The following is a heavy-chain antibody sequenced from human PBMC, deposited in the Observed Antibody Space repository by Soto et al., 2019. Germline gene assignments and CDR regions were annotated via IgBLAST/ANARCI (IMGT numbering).Heavy chain of an antibody. CDR2: RYYSETT. D-gene: IGHD2-15*01. CDR1: GGSITTGGYY. Sequence: SETLSLTCTVSGGSITTGGYYWSWIRQLPGKGLEWIGHRYYSETTYYNPSLKSRVSISLDTSKNQFSLKLSFVTAADTAMYYCARTKCSGGSCYSWSLDYWGQGTPVTVSS. CDR3: ARTKCSGGSCYSWSLDY. V-gene: IGHV4-31*03. J-gene: IGHJ4*02.